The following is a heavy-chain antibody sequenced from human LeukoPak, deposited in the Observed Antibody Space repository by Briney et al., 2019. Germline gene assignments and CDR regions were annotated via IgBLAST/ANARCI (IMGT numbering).Heavy chain of an antibody. D-gene: IGHD3-10*02. CDR3: ARGDYVRGDYYYYGMDV. Sequence: GSLRLSCAASGFTFSSYGMHWVRQATGKGLEWVSAIGTAGDTYYPGSVKGRFTISRENAKNSLYLQMNSLRAGDTAVYYCARGDYVRGDYYYYGMDVWGQGTTVTVSS. CDR2: IGTAGDT. J-gene: IGHJ6*02. CDR1: GFTFSSYG. V-gene: IGHV3-13*01.